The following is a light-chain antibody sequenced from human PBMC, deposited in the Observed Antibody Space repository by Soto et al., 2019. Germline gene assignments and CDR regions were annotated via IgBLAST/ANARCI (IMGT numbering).Light chain of an antibody. CDR3: QSYDSSLSGSYV. CDR2: GNS. V-gene: IGLV1-40*01. J-gene: IGLJ1*01. Sequence: QSVLTQPPSVSGAPGQRVTISCTGSSSNIGAGYDVHWYQQLPGTAPKLLIYGNSNRPSGVPDRFSGSKSGTSASLAITGLQAEDEADYYLQSYDSSLSGSYVFGSGTKVTVL. CDR1: SSNIGAGYD.